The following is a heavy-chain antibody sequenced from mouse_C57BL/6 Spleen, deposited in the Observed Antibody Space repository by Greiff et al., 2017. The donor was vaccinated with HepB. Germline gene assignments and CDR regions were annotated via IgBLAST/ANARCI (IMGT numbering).Heavy chain of an antibody. J-gene: IGHJ2*01. CDR1: GFNIKDYY. V-gene: IGHV14-2*01. D-gene: IGHD2-5*01. CDR3: ARTKVYNSNYFDY. Sequence: EVQLQQSGAELVKPGASVKLSCTASGFNIKDYYMHWVKQRPEQGLEWIGRIDPEDGDTKYASKFQGKATITANTSSHTAYLQLSSLTSEDTAVYYCARTKVYNSNYFDYWGQGTTLTVSS. CDR2: IDPEDGDT.